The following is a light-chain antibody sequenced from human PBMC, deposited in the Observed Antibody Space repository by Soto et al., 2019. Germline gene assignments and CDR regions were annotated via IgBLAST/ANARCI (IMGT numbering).Light chain of an antibody. J-gene: IGKJ4*01. CDR1: QDISNF. Sequence: QLSHSAFFLYASLGDRVTLPCRVSQDISNFLAWYQQKPGKAPKLLIYAASTLQSGVPSRFSGSGSGREFTLTISSLQPEDFATYHCQQLNSYPIATFGGGTKVDNK. CDR2: AAS. V-gene: IGKV1-9*01. CDR3: QQLNSYPIAT.